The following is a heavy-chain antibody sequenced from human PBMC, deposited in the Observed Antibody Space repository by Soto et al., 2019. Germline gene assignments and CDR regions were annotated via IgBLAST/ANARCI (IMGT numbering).Heavy chain of an antibody. D-gene: IGHD1-26*01. Sequence: KTSETLSLACTVSGGSISSGGYYWSWIRQHPGKGLEWIGYIYYSGSTYYNPSLKSRVTISVDTSKNQFSLKLSSVTAADTAVYYCRGSYPRRSYYGMDVWGQGTTVTVSS. V-gene: IGHV4-31*03. CDR1: GGSISSGGYY. J-gene: IGHJ6*02. CDR2: IYYSGST. CDR3: RGSYPRRSYYGMDV.